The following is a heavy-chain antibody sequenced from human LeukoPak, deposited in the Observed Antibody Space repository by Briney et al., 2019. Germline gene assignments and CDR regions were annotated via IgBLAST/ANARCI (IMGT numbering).Heavy chain of an antibody. CDR2: ISYDGNNK. J-gene: IGHJ1*01. Sequence: GGSLRLSCVASGLTFTDYGMHWVRQAPGKGLEWVAFISYDGNNKYYADSVKGRITISRDNLKNTLWLQLNSLRAEDTAVYYCAKGKRGRSMATKIAAKHWGQGTQVTVSS. V-gene: IGHV3-30*18. CDR1: GLTFTDYG. CDR3: AKGKRGRSMATKIAAKH. D-gene: IGHD3-22*01.